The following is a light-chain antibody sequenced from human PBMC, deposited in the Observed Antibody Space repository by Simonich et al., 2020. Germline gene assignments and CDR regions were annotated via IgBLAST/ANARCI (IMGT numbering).Light chain of an antibody. J-gene: IGKJ2*01. Sequence: DIVMTQSPDSLAVSLGERATINCKSSQSVLYSSNNKNYLAWSQQKPGQPPKLLLYWASTRESGVPDRFSGSGSGTDFTLTISSLQAEDVAVYYCQQYYSTPYTFGQGTKLEIK. CDR2: WAS. V-gene: IGKV4-1*01. CDR1: QSVLYSSNNKNY. CDR3: QQYYSTPYT.